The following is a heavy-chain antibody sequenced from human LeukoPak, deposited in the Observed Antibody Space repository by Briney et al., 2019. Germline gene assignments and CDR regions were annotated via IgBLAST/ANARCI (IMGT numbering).Heavy chain of an antibody. J-gene: IGHJ3*02. CDR3: ARSYYDILTGYYLDAFDI. V-gene: IGHV4-30-2*01. CDR1: GGSISSGGYY. CDR2: IYHSGST. D-gene: IGHD3-9*01. Sequence: PSETLSLTCTVSGGSISSGGYYWSWIRQPPGKGLEWIGYIYHSGSTYYNPSLKSRVTISVDRSRNQFSLKLSSVTAADTAVYYCARSYYDILTGYYLDAFDIWGQGTMVTVSS.